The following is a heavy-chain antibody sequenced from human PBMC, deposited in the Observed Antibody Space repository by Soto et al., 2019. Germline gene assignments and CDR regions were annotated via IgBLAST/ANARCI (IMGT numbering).Heavy chain of an antibody. D-gene: IGHD2-8*01. CDR2: INHSGST. CDR1: GGSFSGYY. CDR3: ARGTPYCTNGVCYMGSYYYYGMDV. Sequence: SETLSLTCAVYGGSFSGYYWSWIRQPPGKGLEWIGEINHSGSTNYNPSLKGRVTISVDTSKNQFSLKLSSVTAADTAVYYCARGTPYCTNGVCYMGSYYYYGMDVWGQGTTVTVSS. J-gene: IGHJ6*02. V-gene: IGHV4-34*01.